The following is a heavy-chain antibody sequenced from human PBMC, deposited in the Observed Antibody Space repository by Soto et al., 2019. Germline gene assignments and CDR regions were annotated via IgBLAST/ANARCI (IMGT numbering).Heavy chain of an antibody. Sequence: QVQLVQSGSELKKPGASVKVSCKTSGYTFTSYAMNWVRQAPGQGLEWMGWINTNTGNPTFAQGFTGRFVFSLDTSVSKSYIQFYSLKAEDTAVYFCARVVGGDSGDYVDYWGQGTLVTVSS. CDR3: ARVVGGDSGDYVDY. J-gene: IGHJ4*02. D-gene: IGHD4-17*01. V-gene: IGHV7-4-1*01. CDR2: INTNTGNP. CDR1: GYTFTSYA.